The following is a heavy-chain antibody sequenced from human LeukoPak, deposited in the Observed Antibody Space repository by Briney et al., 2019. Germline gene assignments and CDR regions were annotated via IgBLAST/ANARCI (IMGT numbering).Heavy chain of an antibody. Sequence: SETLSLTCTVSGGSISSFYWSWIRQPPGKGLEWIGYIYYSGSTNYNPSLKSRVTISVDTSKNQFSLKLSSVTAADTAVYYCARSDRILWFEELFGVNWFDPWGQGTLVTVSS. J-gene: IGHJ5*02. D-gene: IGHD3-10*01. CDR2: IYYSGST. CDR3: ARSDRILWFEELFGVNWFDP. V-gene: IGHV4-59*01. CDR1: GGSISSFY.